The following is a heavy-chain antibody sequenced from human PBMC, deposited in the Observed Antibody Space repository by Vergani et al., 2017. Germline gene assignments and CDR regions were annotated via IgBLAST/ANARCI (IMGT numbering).Heavy chain of an antibody. CDR2: ISAYNGNT. CDR1: GSTFTSYG. J-gene: IGHJ4*02. Sequence: QVQLVQSGAEVQKPGASVKVSCKASGSTFTSYGISWVRQAPGQGLEWMGWISAYNGNTNYAQKLQGRVTMTTDTSTGTAYMELRSLRSDDTAVYYWARWGYGDYVVEVVDYWGQGTLVTVSS. D-gene: IGHD4-17*01. V-gene: IGHV1-18*01. CDR3: ARWGYGDYVVEVVDY.